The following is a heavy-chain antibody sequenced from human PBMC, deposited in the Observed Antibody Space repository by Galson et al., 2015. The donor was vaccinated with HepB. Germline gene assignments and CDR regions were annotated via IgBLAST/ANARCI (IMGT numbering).Heavy chain of an antibody. D-gene: IGHD6-13*01. Sequence: SVKVSCKASGGTFSSYAISWVRQAPGQGLEWMGGIIPIFGTANYAQKFQGRVTITADESTSTAYMELSSLRSEDTAVYYCARDREDSSSWQSYNWFDPWGQGTLVTVSS. CDR3: ARDREDSSSWQSYNWFDP. CDR1: GGTFSSYA. J-gene: IGHJ5*02. CDR2: IIPIFGTA. V-gene: IGHV1-69*13.